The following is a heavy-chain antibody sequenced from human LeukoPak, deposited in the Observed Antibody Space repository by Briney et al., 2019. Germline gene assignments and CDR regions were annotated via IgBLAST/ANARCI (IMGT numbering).Heavy chain of an antibody. D-gene: IGHD6-19*01. CDR1: GFTFSSYG. Sequence: PGRSLRLSCAASGFTFSSYGMHWVRQAPGKGLEWVAVISYDGSNKYYADSVKGRFTISRDNSKNTLYLQMNSLRAEDTAVYYCAKARGGWEFDYWGQGTLVTVSS. J-gene: IGHJ4*02. CDR3: AKARGGWEFDY. V-gene: IGHV3-30*18. CDR2: ISYDGSNK.